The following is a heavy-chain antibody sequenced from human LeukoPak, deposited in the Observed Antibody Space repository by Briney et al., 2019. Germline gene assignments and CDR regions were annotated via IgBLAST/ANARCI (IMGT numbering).Heavy chain of an antibody. V-gene: IGHV3-48*03. Sequence: GGSLRLSCAASGFTFSSYEMNWVRQAPGKGLEWVSYISSSGSTIYYADSVKGRFTISRDNAKNSLYLQMNSLGADDTAVYYCAKGQVYGVGWGQGTLVTVSS. J-gene: IGHJ4*02. CDR3: AKGQVYGVG. D-gene: IGHD4-17*01. CDR2: ISSSGSTI. CDR1: GFTFSSYE.